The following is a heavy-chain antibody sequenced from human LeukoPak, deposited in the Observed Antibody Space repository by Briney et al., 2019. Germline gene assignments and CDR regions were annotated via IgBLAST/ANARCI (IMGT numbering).Heavy chain of an antibody. Sequence: AGSLRLSSGASGFTVTSHYMGWVRQAPGKGLEWESSIYDGGNTYCGDSVKGRFIISRDNSKNTLYLQMSSLRAEDTAVYYCARGGYDMFLWGQGTTVTVSS. D-gene: IGHD3-22*01. CDR2: IYDGGNT. J-gene: IGHJ6*02. V-gene: IGHV3-66*01. CDR1: GFTVTSHY. CDR3: ARGGYDMFL.